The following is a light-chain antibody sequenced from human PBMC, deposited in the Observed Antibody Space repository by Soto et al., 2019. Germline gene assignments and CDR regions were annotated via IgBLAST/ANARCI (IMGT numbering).Light chain of an antibody. CDR1: QGISTH. J-gene: IGKJ1*01. Sequence: DIQLTQSPSFLSASVGDRVTITCRASQGISTHLTWYQQKPGKAPKLLIYCASTLQSGVPSRFSGSGSGTEFTLTISSLQPEDFATYFCQQLNSFPPTFGQGTKVEIK. V-gene: IGKV1-9*01. CDR3: QQLNSFPPT. CDR2: CAS.